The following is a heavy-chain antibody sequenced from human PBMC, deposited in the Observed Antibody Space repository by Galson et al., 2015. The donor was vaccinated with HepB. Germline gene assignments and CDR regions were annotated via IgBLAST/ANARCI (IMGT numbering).Heavy chain of an antibody. D-gene: IGHD2-8*01. V-gene: IGHV1-8*01. Sequence: SVKVSCKASGYTFTSYDINWVRQATGQGLEWMGWMNPNSGNTGYAQKFQGRVTMTRNTSISTAYMELSSLRSEDTAVYYCARGRRDAINYYYYYGMDVWGQGTTVTVSS. CDR1: GYTFTSYD. CDR2: MNPNSGNT. CDR3: ARGRRDAINYYYYYGMDV. J-gene: IGHJ6*02.